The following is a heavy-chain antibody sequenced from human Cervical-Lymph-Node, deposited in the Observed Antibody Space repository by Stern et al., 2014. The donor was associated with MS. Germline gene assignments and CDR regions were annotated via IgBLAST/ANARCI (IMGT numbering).Heavy chain of an antibody. CDR2: IWYDGRTP. Sequence: VQLVESGGGVVQPGRSLRLSCAASGFSFSRYAMHWVRQAPGKGLEWVALIWYDGRTPYYADSVTGRFTIARDNSKNTLYLQMNSLRAEDTAVYYCASAYSSSHYYFDYWGQGTLVTVSS. V-gene: IGHV3-33*01. CDR3: ASAYSSSHYYFDY. J-gene: IGHJ4*02. CDR1: GFSFSRYA. D-gene: IGHD6-13*01.